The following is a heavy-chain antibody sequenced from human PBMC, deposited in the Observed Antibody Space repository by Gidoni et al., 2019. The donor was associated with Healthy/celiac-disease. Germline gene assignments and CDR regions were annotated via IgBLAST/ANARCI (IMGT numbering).Heavy chain of an antibody. Sequence: EVQLVESGGGLVQPGGSLRPSCAASGFTFSSYSMNGVRQAPGKGLEWVSYISSSSSTIYYADSVKGRFTISRDNAKNSLYLQMNSLRDEDTAVYYCARDYRPLAVGPNWFDPWGQGTLVTVSS. CDR2: ISSSSSTI. CDR1: GFTFSSYS. CDR3: ARDYRPLAVGPNWFDP. J-gene: IGHJ5*02. V-gene: IGHV3-48*02. D-gene: IGHD6-19*01.